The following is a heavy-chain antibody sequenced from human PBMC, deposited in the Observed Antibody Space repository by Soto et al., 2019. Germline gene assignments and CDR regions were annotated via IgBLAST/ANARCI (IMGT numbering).Heavy chain of an antibody. CDR2: IYHSGST. D-gene: IGHD2-2*01. CDR3: AREGLFRTFFDY. CDR1: GGSITSGGYF. Sequence: KPSETLSLTCTVSGGSITSGGYFWSWIRHHPGKGLEWIGNIYHSGSTYYNPSLKGRVTISLETSKSQFSLKLISVTAADTAVYYCAREGLFRTFFDYWGQGTLVTVSS. V-gene: IGHV4-31*03. J-gene: IGHJ4*02.